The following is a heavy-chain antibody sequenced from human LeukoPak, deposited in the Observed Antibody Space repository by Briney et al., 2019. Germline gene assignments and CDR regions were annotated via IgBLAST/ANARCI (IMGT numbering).Heavy chain of an antibody. Sequence: TSETLSLTCVVSGYSISSGFYWGWIRQPPGEGLEWIGNIGFNSYNPSLKSRVTVSVDTSKNQLFLKVNSVTVADTAVYYCARLGVSWEVTIGGWGQGTLVTVSS. CDR1: GYSISSGFY. V-gene: IGHV4-38-2*01. D-gene: IGHD1-26*01. J-gene: IGHJ4*02. CDR2: IGFN. CDR3: ARLGVSWEVTIGG.